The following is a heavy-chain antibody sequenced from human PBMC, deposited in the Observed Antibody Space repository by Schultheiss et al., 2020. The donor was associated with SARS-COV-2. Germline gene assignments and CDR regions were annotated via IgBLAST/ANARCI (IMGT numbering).Heavy chain of an antibody. CDR3: ARVDYGGTIDY. V-gene: IGHV4-34*01. Sequence: SETLSLTCAVYGGSFSGYYWSCIRQPPGKGLEWIGEINHSGSTNYNPSLKSRVTISVDTSKNQFSLKLSSVTAADTAVYYCARVDYGGTIDYWGQGTLVTVSS. CDR1: GGSFSGYY. D-gene: IGHD4-23*01. J-gene: IGHJ4*02. CDR2: INHSGST.